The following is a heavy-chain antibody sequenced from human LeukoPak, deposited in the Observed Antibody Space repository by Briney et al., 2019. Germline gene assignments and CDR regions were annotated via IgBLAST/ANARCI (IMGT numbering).Heavy chain of an antibody. V-gene: IGHV3-74*01. CDR2: MNTDGSRT. Sequence: PGGSLRLSCVASGFTFSRYWMHWVRQAPGKGLVWVSRMNTDGSRTDYADSVKGRFTISRDNAKNTLDLQMNSLGAEDTAVYSCASDFGGSDDYWGQGTLVTVSS. J-gene: IGHJ4*02. D-gene: IGHD2-15*01. CDR3: ASDFGGSDDY. CDR1: GFTFSRYW.